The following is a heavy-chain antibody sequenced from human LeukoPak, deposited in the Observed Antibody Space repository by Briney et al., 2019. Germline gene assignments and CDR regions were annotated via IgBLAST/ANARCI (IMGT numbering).Heavy chain of an antibody. J-gene: IGHJ4*02. CDR2: ISWNSGSI. Sequence: PGGSLRLSCAASGFTFDGYFMNWGRQAPGKGLEWGSGISWNSGSIHYADSVKGRFTISRDNAKNSLYLQMNSLRAEDMALYYCAKASSTSPDYYFDYWGQGTLVTVSP. D-gene: IGHD2-2*01. CDR1: GFTFDGYF. CDR3: AKASSTSPDYYFDY. V-gene: IGHV3-9*03.